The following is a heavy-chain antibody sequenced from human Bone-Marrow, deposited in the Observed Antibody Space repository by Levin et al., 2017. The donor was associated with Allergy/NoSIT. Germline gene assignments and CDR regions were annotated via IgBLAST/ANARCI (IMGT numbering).Heavy chain of an antibody. CDR2: FDPEAGEM. J-gene: IGHJ4*02. CDR1: GHILSELT. CDR3: ATRARWRVSIDF. Sequence: ASVKVSCKVSGHILSELTMHWVRQAPGQGFEWMGGFDPEAGEMFYAQKFQGRVTMVDDRSTDTAYMELTSLTSEDSAVYFCATRARWRVSIDFWGQGTPVTVSS. D-gene: IGHD6-19*01. V-gene: IGHV1-24*01.